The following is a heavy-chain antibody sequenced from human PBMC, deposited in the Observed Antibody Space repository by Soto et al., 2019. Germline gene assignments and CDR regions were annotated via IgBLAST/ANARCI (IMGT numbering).Heavy chain of an antibody. Sequence: PSETLSLTCTVSGGSISSYYWSWIRQPPGKGLEWIGFMSNSGTTSYNPSLKSRVTISVDTSKNQFSLKLRSVTAADTAVYYCSRDLWGYCGTDCYPLDVWGQGTTVTVSS. D-gene: IGHD2-21*02. V-gene: IGHV4-59*01. CDR2: MSNSGTT. J-gene: IGHJ6*02. CDR1: GGSISSYY. CDR3: SRDLWGYCGTDCYPLDV.